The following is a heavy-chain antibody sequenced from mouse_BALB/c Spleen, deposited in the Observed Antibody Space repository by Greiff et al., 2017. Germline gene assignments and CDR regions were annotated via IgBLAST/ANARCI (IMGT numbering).Heavy chain of an antibody. CDR2: IYPGNVNT. Sequence: VQLQQSGPELVKPGASVRISCKASGYTFTSYYIHWVKQRPGQGLEWIGWIYPGNVNTKYNEKFKGKATLTADKSSSTAYMQLSSLTSEDSAVYFCARGGDGYYMAMDYWGQGTSVTVSS. V-gene: IGHV1S56*01. J-gene: IGHJ4*01. CDR3: ARGGDGYYMAMDY. CDR1: GYTFTSYY. D-gene: IGHD2-3*01.